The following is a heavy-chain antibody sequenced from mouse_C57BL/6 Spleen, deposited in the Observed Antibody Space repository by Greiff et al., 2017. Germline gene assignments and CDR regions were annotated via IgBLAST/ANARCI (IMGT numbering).Heavy chain of an antibody. CDR2: INPSSGYT. D-gene: IGHD1-1*01. V-gene: IGHV1-4*01. Sequence: VKLMESGAELARPGASVKMSCKASGYTFTSYTMHWVKQRPGQGLEWIGYINPSSGYTKYNQKFKDKATLTADKSSSTAYMQLSSLTSEDSAVYYCARYDYGSSPRYWYFDVWGTGTTVTVSS. J-gene: IGHJ1*03. CDR1: GYTFTSYT. CDR3: ARYDYGSSPRYWYFDV.